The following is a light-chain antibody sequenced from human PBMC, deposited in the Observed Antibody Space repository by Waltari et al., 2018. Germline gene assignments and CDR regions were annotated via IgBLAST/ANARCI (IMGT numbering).Light chain of an antibody. V-gene: IGKV3-11*01. CDR1: QSVSSD. Sequence: EIVLTQSPATLSLSPGERATLSCRASQSVSSDFGWYQQKPGQAPRVLIYDVSKRATGTPARFSGSGSGTDFTLTISSLEPEDSAVYYCQQRRSWPLTFGGGTKVEIK. CDR2: DVS. J-gene: IGKJ4*01. CDR3: QQRRSWPLT.